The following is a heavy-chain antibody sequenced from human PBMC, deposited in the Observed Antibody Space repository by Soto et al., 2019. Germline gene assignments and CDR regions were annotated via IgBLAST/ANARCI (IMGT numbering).Heavy chain of an antibody. D-gene: IGHD3-3*01. Sequence: GGSLRLSCAVSGFTFSDYYMSWIRQAPGKGLEWVSYISSRGSSIYYADSVKGRFTISRDNAKNSLYLQMNGLRAEDTAVYYCARGYHDFWSGYYISSYCIDDQGQETTFPVSS. CDR1: GFTFSDYY. CDR2: ISSRGSSI. CDR3: ARGYHDFWSGYYISSYCIDD. V-gene: IGHV3-11*01. J-gene: IGHJ6*02.